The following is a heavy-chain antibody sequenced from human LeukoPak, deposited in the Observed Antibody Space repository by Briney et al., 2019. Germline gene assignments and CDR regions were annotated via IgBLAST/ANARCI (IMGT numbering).Heavy chain of an antibody. J-gene: IGHJ5*02. CDR1: GYTFTGYY. CDR2: INPNSGGT. Sequence: GASVKVSCKASGYTFTGYYMHWVRQAPGQGLEWMGWINPNSGGTNYAQKFQGRVTMTRDTSISTAYMELSRLRSDDTAVYYCARAGYYYGSGSYFWFDPWGQGTLVTVSS. V-gene: IGHV1-2*02. D-gene: IGHD3-10*01. CDR3: ARAGYYYGSGSYFWFDP.